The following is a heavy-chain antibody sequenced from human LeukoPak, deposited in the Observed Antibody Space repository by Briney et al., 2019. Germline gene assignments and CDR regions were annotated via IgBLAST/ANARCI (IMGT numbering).Heavy chain of an antibody. CDR2: ISSSSSYI. Sequence: GGSLRLSCAASGFTFSSYSMNWVRQAPGKGLEWVSSISSSSSYIYYADSVKGRFTISRDNAKNSLYLQMNSLRAEDTAVYYCARDWELTRGAFDPWGQGTLVTVSS. D-gene: IGHD1-26*01. J-gene: IGHJ5*02. CDR3: ARDWELTRGAFDP. V-gene: IGHV3-21*01. CDR1: GFTFSSYS.